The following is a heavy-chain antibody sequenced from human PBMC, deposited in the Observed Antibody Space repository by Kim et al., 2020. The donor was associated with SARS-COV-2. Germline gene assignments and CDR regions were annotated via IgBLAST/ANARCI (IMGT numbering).Heavy chain of an antibody. CDR2: ISAYNGNT. CDR1: GYTFTSYG. CDR3: ARVGYQLLYYYYYGMDV. V-gene: IGHV1-18*01. Sequence: ASVKVSCKASGYTFTSYGISWVRQAPGQGLEWMGWISAYNGNTNYAQKLQGRVTMTTDTSTSTAYMELRSLRSDDTAVYYCARVGYQLLYYYYYGMDVWGQGTTVTVSS. D-gene: IGHD2-2*01. J-gene: IGHJ6*02.